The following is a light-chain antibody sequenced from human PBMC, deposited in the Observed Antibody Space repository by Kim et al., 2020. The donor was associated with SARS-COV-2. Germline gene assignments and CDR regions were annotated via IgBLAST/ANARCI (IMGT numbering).Light chain of an antibody. Sequence: EIVLTQSPVILSLSPGERATLSCRASQSISRYITWYQHKPGQAPRLLIYDASNRATGIPARFSGSGSGTDFTLTISSLQSEDFAVYYCQQRNNWPHLTFGGGTTVEIK. CDR1: QSISRY. CDR2: DAS. J-gene: IGKJ4*01. CDR3: QQRNNWPHLT. V-gene: IGKV3-11*01.